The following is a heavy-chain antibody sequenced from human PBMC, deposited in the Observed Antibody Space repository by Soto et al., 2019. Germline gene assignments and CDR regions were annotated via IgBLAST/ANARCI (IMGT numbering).Heavy chain of an antibody. CDR2: ISGGGGST. V-gene: IGHV3-23*01. J-gene: IGHJ4*02. CDR3: AKASGYSSGWDEY. CDR1: GFTFSNYG. Sequence: EVQLLESGGGLVQPGGSLRLSCADSGFTFSNYGMTWVRQAPGKGLEWVSGISGGGGSTYYADSVKGRFTISRDNSKNTLYLQMNSLRAEDTAVYYCAKASGYSSGWDEYWGQGTLVTVSS. D-gene: IGHD6-19*01.